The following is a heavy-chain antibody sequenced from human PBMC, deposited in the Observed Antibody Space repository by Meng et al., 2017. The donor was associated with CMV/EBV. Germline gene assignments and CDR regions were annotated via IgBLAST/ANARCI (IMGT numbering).Heavy chain of an antibody. CDR2: ILHTGNT. J-gene: IGHJ4*02. D-gene: IGHD2-2*02. Sequence: SETLSLTCSVSGESINNSRSYWGWIRQSPGTGLEWIASILHTGNTFYNPSLKSRVSVSVEVSKNQFSLKLRSVTAADTAVYYCAREIVVVPAAIDYFDYWGQGTLVTVSS. CDR1: GESINNSRSY. CDR3: AREIVVVPAAIDYFDY. V-gene: IGHV4-39*07.